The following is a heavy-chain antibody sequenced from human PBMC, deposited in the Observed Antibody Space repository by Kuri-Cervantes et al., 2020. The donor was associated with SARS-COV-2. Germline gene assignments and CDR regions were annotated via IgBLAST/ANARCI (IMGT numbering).Heavy chain of an antibody. Sequence: GGSLRLSCAASGFTFADYGMSWVRQAPGKGLEWVSSISGSGSSTYYTDSVKGRFTISRDNSKNTQYLQMDSLRAEDTAVYYCAKSRTGVGDSTDDWGPGTRVTVSS. D-gene: IGHD1-26*01. J-gene: IGHJ4*02. V-gene: IGHV3-23*01. CDR2: ISGSGSST. CDR1: GFTFADYG. CDR3: AKSRTGVGDSTDD.